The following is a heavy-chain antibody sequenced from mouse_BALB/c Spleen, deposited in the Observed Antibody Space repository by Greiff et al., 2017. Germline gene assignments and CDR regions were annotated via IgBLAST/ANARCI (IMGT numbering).Heavy chain of an antibody. CDR1: GFTFISYG. CDR3: ARHITTATWYFDV. J-gene: IGHJ1*01. D-gene: IGHD1-2*01. Sequence: EVNVVESGGDLVKPGGSLKLSCAASGFTFISYGMSWVRQTPDKRLEWVATISSGGSYTYYPDSVKGRFTISRDNAKNTLYLQMSSLKSEDTAMYYCARHITTATWYFDVWGAGTTVTVSS. CDR2: ISSGGSYT. V-gene: IGHV5-6*01.